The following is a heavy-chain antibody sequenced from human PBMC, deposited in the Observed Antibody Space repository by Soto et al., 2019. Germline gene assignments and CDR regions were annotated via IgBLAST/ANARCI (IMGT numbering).Heavy chain of an antibody. CDR2: IYYSGST. J-gene: IGHJ4*02. CDR3: ARHSPYCGGDCYSCDY. Sequence: PSETLSLTCTVSGGSISSYYWSWIRQPPGKGLEWIGYIYYSGSTNYNPSLKSRVTISVDTSKNQFSLKLSSVTAADTAVYYCARHSPYCGGDCYSCDYWGQGTLVTVSS. CDR1: GGSISSYY. V-gene: IGHV4-59*08. D-gene: IGHD2-21*02.